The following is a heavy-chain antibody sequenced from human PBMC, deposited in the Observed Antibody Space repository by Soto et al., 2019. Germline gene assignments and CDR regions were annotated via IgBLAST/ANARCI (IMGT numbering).Heavy chain of an antibody. CDR3: ATHSPSNNDERHNWFDP. CDR1: GGSLRSDRYY. CDR2: IFYTGST. D-gene: IGHD1-1*01. Sequence: SETLSLTCTISGGSLRSDRYYWGWLRQPPGTGLEWIGSIFYTGSTWYNQSLKSRATMSVDTSKNHYFLKLYSVTAADTDVYYCATHSPSNNDERHNWFDPWGQGTLVTVS. V-gene: IGHV4-39*01. J-gene: IGHJ5*02.